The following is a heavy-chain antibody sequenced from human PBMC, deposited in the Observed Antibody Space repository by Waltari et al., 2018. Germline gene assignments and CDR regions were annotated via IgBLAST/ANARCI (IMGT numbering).Heavy chain of an antibody. CDR3: ARDLGRNYFDY. Sequence: QVQLVQSGAEVKKPGSSVKVSCKASGGTFSRYANSVVRQAPGQGLEWMGGSIPIFGTANYAQKFQGRVTITTDESTSTAYMELSSLRSEDTAVYYCARDLGRNYFDYWGQGTLVTVSS. V-gene: IGHV1-69*05. J-gene: IGHJ4*02. CDR1: GGTFSRYA. CDR2: SIPIFGTA. D-gene: IGHD3-16*01.